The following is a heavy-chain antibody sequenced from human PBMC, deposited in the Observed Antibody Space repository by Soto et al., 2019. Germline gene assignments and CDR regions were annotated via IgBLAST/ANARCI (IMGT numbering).Heavy chain of an antibody. CDR1: GFNFNTYG. V-gene: IGHV3-33*01. CDR3: ARNLRWEPQFDN. CDR2: IWFDESDH. J-gene: IGHJ4*02. D-gene: IGHD4-17*01. Sequence: VGSLRLSCVASGFNFNTYGMHWVRQAPGKGLEWVAVIWFDESDHFYADSVKGRFTISRDNSKNTLYLHMNSLRDEDTAVYFCARNLRWEPQFDNWGQGTLVTVSS.